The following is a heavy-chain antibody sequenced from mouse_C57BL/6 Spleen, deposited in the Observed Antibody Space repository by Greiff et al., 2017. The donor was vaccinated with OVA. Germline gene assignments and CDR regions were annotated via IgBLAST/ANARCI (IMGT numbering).Heavy chain of an antibody. CDR3: ADYGCSCGIDY. D-gene: IGHD1-1*01. CDR1: GYAFSSSW. CDR2: IYPGDGDT. V-gene: IGHV1-82*01. Sequence: QVQLQQSGPELVKPGASVKISCKASGYAFSSSWMNWVKQRPGKGLEWIGRIYPGDGDTNYNGKFKGKATLTTDKSSSTAYMQLSSLTSEDSAVYFYADYGCSCGIDYWGQGTSLTVSS. J-gene: IGHJ2*02.